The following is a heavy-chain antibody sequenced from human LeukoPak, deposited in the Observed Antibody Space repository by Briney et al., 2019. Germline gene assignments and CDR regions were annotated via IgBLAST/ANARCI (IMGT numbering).Heavy chain of an antibody. V-gene: IGHV3-53*01. CDR2: IYSGDNA. Sequence: GGSLRLSCAASGFTFSSDYMSWVRQAPGKGLEWVSVIYSGDNAHYTDSVKGRFTISKDNAKNTVYLQMNSLRAEDTAVYYCVSFYETYWGRGTLVTVSS. J-gene: IGHJ4*02. CDR1: GFTFSSDY. D-gene: IGHD2/OR15-2a*01. CDR3: VSFYETY.